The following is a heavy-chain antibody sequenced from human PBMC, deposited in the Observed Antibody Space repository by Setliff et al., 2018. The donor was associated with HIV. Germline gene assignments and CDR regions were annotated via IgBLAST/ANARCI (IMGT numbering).Heavy chain of an antibody. CDR1: GGTFSSYA. CDR2: IIPIFGTA. Sequence: SVKVSCKASGGTFSSYAISWVRQAPGQGLEWMGGIIPIFGTANYAQKFQGRVTITTDESTSTAYMELSSLRSEDTAVYYCATATIWTSSSWSHYFDYWGQGTLVTVSS. CDR3: ATATIWTSSSWSHYFDY. D-gene: IGHD6-13*01. J-gene: IGHJ4*02. V-gene: IGHV1-69*05.